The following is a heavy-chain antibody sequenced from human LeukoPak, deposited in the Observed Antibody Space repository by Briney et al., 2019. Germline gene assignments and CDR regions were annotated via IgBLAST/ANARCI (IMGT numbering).Heavy chain of an antibody. CDR3: ARRKVNWFDP. J-gene: IGHJ5*02. CDR1: GYTFTGYY. Sequence: ASVKVSCKASGYTFTGYYMHWVRQAPGQGLEWMGWINPNSGGTNYAQKFQGRVTITRNTSISTAYMELSSLRSEDTAVYYCARRKVNWFDPWGQGTLVTVSS. CDR2: INPNSGGT. V-gene: IGHV1-2*02.